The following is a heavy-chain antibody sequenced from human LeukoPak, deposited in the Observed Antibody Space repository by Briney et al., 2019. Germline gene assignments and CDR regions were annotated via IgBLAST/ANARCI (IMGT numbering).Heavy chain of an antibody. CDR2: ISGSGGST. V-gene: IGHV3-23*01. CDR3: AKDPGIAAAGTLPYYFDY. J-gene: IGHJ4*02. CDR1: GFTFSSYA. D-gene: IGHD6-13*01. Sequence: GSLRLSYAASGFTFSSYAMSWVRQAPGKGLEWVSAISGSGGSTYYADSVKGRFTISRDNSKNTLYLQMNSLRAEDTAVYYCAKDPGIAAAGTLPYYFDYWGQGTLVTVSS.